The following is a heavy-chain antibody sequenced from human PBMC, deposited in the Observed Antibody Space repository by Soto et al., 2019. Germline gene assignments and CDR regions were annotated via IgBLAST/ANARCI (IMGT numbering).Heavy chain of an antibody. CDR3: ARGQRFSDWFDP. J-gene: IGHJ5*02. CDR2: IYSSGNT. V-gene: IGHV4-4*07. Sequence: SETLSLTCTVSGGAMNSYYWTWIRQPAGKGLEWIGRIYSSGNTKYNPSLQSRVTMSLDTSKNQFSLRLTSITAADTALYYCARGQRFSDWFDPWGQGTLVTVSS. D-gene: IGHD3-3*01. CDR1: GGAMNSYY.